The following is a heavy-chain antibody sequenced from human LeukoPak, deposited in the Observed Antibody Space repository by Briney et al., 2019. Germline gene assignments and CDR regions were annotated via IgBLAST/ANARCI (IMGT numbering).Heavy chain of an antibody. J-gene: IGHJ6*03. CDR1: GGTFSSYA. CDR3: ARDRVKYCSSTSCLGVGDYYYYYMDV. V-gene: IGHV1-69*01. Sequence: SVKVSCKASGGTFSSYAISWVRQAPGQGLGWMGGIIPIFGTANYAQKFQGRVTITADESTSTAYMELSSLRSEDAAVYYCARDRVKYCSSTSCLGVGDYYYYYMDVWGKGTTVTVSS. CDR2: IIPIFGTA. D-gene: IGHD2-2*01.